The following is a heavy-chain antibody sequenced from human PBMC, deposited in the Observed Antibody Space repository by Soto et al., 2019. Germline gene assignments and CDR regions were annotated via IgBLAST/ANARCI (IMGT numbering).Heavy chain of an antibody. CDR1: GYTFSSYD. Sequence: QAQLVQSGAEVKKPGASVKVSCKASGYTFSSYDINWVRQATGQGLEWMGWMNPNSGNTGYAQRFQGRFTMTRNTSISTAYMELSSPRSEDTAVYFCARGTSAGHTFGLDHWGQGTLVTVSS. D-gene: IGHD3-16*01. J-gene: IGHJ4*02. CDR3: ARGTSAGHTFGLDH. V-gene: IGHV1-8*01. CDR2: MNPNSGNT.